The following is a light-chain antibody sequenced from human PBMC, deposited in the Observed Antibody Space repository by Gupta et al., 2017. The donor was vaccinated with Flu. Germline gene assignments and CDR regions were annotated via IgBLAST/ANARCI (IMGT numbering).Light chain of an antibody. CDR1: SLRNSY. CDR2: ANN. J-gene: IGLJ2*01. V-gene: IGLV3-19*01. CDR3: YSRGSTDHHQAV. Sequence: QTVRITCQGDSLRNSYASWYQQQPGQDPVLGSEANNIRPSGIPDRFSCSSSGNKDYSTITGAQAEDEADDDYYSRGSTDHHQAVFGGGTKLTVL.